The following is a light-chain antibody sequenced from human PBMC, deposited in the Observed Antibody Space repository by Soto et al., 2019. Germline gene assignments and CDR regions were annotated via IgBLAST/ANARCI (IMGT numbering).Light chain of an antibody. Sequence: DIAMTQSPLSLPVTPGEAASISCRSSQSLLHSNGNTYLDWYLQKPGQSPQLLIYFVSTRASGVPDRFSGSGSGTDFTLKISSVEAEDVGVYYCMQATQTPLAFGGGTKVEI. CDR1: QSLLHSNGNTY. V-gene: IGKV2-28*01. CDR3: MQATQTPLA. CDR2: FVS. J-gene: IGKJ4*01.